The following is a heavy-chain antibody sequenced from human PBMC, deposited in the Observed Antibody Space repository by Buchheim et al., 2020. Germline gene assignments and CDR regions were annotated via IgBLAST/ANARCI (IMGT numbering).Heavy chain of an antibody. J-gene: IGHJ3*01. V-gene: IGHV3-30*03. CDR3: ARDMEKFGAGSNAFLL. CDR2: ISYDGSNK. D-gene: IGHD3-16*01. Sequence: QVQLVESGGGVVQPGRSLRLSCAASGFTFSSYGMHWVRQAPGKGLEWVAVISYDGSNKYYADSVKGRFTISRDSAKRSLNLQMSSLSVEDTALYYCARDMEKFGAGSNAFLLWGQGT. CDR1: GFTFSSYG.